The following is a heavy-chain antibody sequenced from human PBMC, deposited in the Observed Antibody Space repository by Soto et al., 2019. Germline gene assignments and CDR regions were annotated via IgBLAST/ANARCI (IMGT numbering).Heavy chain of an antibody. Sequence: SETLSFTCAVYGGSFSGYYWSWIRQPPGKGLEWIGEINHSGSTNYNPSLKSRVTISVDTSKNQFSLRLSSVTAADTAVYYCARGGGIVGATFYFDYWGQGTLVTVSS. CDR1: GGSFSGYY. J-gene: IGHJ4*02. V-gene: IGHV4-34*01. CDR2: INHSGST. CDR3: ARGGGIVGATFYFDY. D-gene: IGHD1-26*01.